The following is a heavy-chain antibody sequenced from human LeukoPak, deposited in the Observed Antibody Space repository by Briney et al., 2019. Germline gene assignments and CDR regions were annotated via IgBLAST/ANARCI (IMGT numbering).Heavy chain of an antibody. V-gene: IGHV3-23*01. CDR1: GFTFSSYA. J-gene: IGHJ4*02. Sequence: GGSLTLSCAASGFTFSSYAMSWVRQAPGKGLEWVSAISGSGGSTYYADSVKGRFTISRDNSKNTLYLQMNSLRAEDTAVYYCAKDPGSSGYIDYWGQGTLVTVSS. CDR3: AKDPGSSGYIDY. D-gene: IGHD3-22*01. CDR2: ISGSGGST.